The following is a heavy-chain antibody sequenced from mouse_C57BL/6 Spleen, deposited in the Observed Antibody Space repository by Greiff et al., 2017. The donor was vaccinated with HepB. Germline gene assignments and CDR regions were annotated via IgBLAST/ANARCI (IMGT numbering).Heavy chain of an antibody. Sequence: QVQLQQSGAGLVRPGASVTLSCKASGYTFTDYEMHWVKQTPVHGLEWIGAIDPETGGTAYNQKFKGKAILTADKSSSTAYMELRSLTSEYSAVYYCTRFYPWYFDVWGTGTTVTVSS. CDR2: IDPETGGT. J-gene: IGHJ1*03. CDR1: GYTFTDYE. CDR3: TRFYPWYFDV. V-gene: IGHV1-15*01.